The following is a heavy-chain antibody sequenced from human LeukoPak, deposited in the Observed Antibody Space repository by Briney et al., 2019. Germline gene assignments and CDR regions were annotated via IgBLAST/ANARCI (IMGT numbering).Heavy chain of an antibody. CDR1: GGSFSGYY. J-gene: IGHJ6*03. V-gene: IGHV4-34*01. D-gene: IGHD6-13*01. CDR2: INHSGST. Sequence: PSETLSLTCAVYGGSFSGYYWSWLRQPPGKGLEWIGEINHSGSTNYNPSLKSRVTISVDTSKNQFSLKLSSVTAADTAVYYCARLPQQLVQPKQKYYYYMDVWGKGTTVTVSS. CDR3: ARLPQQLVQPKQKYYYYMDV.